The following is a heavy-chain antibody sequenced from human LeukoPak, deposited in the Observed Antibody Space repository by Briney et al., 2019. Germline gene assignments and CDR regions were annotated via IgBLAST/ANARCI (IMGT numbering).Heavy chain of an antibody. CDR3: ARVGATRYHFDY. CDR1: GFSFSSYN. V-gene: IGHV3-48*03. Sequence: GGSLRLSCAASGFSFSSYNMNWHRQTPGKGLEWVSYISSIGSTTYYADSVKGRFTTSMNNAKTSMYLQMNSLRAEDTAVYYCARVGATRYHFDYWGQGTLVTVSS. CDR2: ISSIGSTT. J-gene: IGHJ4*02. D-gene: IGHD1-26*01.